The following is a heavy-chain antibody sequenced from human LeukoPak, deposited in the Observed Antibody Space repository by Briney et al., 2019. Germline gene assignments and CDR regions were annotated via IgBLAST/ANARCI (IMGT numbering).Heavy chain of an antibody. D-gene: IGHD3-10*01. J-gene: IGHJ4*02. V-gene: IGHV1-3*01. Sequence: ASVKVSCKASGYTFTRYAMQWVRRAPGQRLEWMGWINAGNGSPKYSQNFQGRVTITRDTSASIAYMELSSLGSEDTAVYYCARGNDPDYWGQGTLVTVSS. CDR3: ARGNDPDY. CDR1: GYTFTRYA. CDR2: INAGNGSP.